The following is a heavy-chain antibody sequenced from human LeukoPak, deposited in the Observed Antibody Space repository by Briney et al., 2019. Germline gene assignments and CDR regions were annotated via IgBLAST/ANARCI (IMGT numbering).Heavy chain of an antibody. V-gene: IGHV3-48*03. D-gene: IGHD6-19*01. J-gene: IGHJ4*02. CDR2: ISSSGSTI. Sequence: PGGSLRLSCAASGFTFSSYEMNWVRQAPGKGLEWVSYISSSGSTIYYADSVKGRFTISRDNSKNTLYLQMNSLRAEDTAVYYCAKENSPWYSSGWYTRGYFDYWGQGTLVTVSS. CDR1: GFTFSSYE. CDR3: AKENSPWYSSGWYTRGYFDY.